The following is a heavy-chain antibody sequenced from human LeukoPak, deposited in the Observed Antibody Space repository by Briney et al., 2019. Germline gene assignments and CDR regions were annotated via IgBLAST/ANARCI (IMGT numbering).Heavy chain of an antibody. J-gene: IGHJ5*02. Sequence: SETLSLTCTVSGGSISSYYWSWIRQPPGKGLEWIGYIYYSGSTNYNPSLKSRVSISVDTSKNQFSLKLSSVTAADTAVYYCARGDYDFWSGYTFHWFDPWGQGTLVTVSS. V-gene: IGHV4-59*01. CDR2: IYYSGST. D-gene: IGHD3-3*01. CDR3: ARGDYDFWSGYTFHWFDP. CDR1: GGSISSYY.